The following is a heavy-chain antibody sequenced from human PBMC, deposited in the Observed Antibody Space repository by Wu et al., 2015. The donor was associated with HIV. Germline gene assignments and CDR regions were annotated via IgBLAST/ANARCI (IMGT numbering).Heavy chain of an antibody. CDR3: TVPGYYYETTALEDAFDL. CDR1: GFTLSDVA. J-gene: IGHJ3*01. Sequence: QVQLVQSGAEVKKPGASVKVSCKVSGFTLSDVAMHWVRQAPGKGLEWMGGFDPENGETVSAQKFQGRVMMTGDTSTDRAYMELSSLRSEDTAVYYCTVPGYYYETTALEDAFDLWGQGTMVTASS. CDR2: FDPENGET. D-gene: IGHD3-22*01. V-gene: IGHV1-24*01.